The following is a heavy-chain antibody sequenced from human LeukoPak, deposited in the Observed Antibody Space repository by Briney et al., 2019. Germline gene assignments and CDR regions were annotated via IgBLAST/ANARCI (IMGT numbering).Heavy chain of an antibody. CDR1: GGTFSSYA. Sequence: ASVKVSCKASGGTFSSYAISWVRQAPGQGLEWMGRIIPTLGIANYAQKFQGRVTITADKSTSTAYMELSSLRSEDTAVYYCARASGGVVYGMDVWGQGTTVTVSS. D-gene: IGHD2-2*01. CDR3: ARASGGVVYGMDV. J-gene: IGHJ6*02. V-gene: IGHV1-69*04. CDR2: IIPTLGIA.